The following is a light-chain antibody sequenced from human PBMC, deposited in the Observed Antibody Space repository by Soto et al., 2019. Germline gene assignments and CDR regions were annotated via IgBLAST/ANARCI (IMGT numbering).Light chain of an antibody. J-gene: IGKJ1*01. CDR1: QRSRTD. V-gene: IGKV3-15*01. Sequence: VMTQSPATLSVSPGERAPLSCRASQRSRTDLAAYQQQPGQAPTLLIFNASTRATGVPARFSGSGSGTEVSLTISSLQSEDFAVYYCQQYNKWPQWTFGQGTKVDIK. CDR2: NAS. CDR3: QQYNKWPQWT.